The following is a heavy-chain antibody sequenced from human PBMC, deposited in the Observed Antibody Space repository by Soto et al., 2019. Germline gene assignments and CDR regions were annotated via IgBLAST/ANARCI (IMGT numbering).Heavy chain of an antibody. V-gene: IGHV3-23*01. J-gene: IGHJ4*02. CDR1: GFTFSSYA. CDR3: AKDMLAAGTHKTRFFDY. Sequence: GGSLRLSCAASGFTFSSYAMSWVRQAPGKGLEWVSAISGSGGSTYYADSVKGRFTISRDNSKNTLYLQMNSLRAEDTAVYYCAKDMLAAGTHKTRFFDYWGQGTLVTVSS. CDR2: ISGSGGST. D-gene: IGHD6-19*01.